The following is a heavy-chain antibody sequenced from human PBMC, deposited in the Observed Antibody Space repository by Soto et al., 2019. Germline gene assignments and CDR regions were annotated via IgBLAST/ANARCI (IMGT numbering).Heavy chain of an antibody. J-gene: IGHJ4*02. CDR2: INSDGSST. V-gene: IGHV3-74*01. D-gene: IGHD1-1*01. CDR1: GFTFSSYW. Sequence: GGSLRLSCAASGFTFSSYWMYWVRQAPGEGLVCVSRINSDGSSTNYADSVKGRFTISRDNAKNTLYLHMNSLRVEDTAVYYRARREPGSIDYWGQGTLVTVSS. CDR3: ARREPGSIDY.